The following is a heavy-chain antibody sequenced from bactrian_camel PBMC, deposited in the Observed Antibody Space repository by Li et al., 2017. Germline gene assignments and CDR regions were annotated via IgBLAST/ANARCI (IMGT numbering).Heavy chain of an antibody. CDR3: AAGVGNWGASPLGEAEYYY. CDR2: IDRVGRT. CDR1: GFTGSTTC. V-gene: IGHV3S53*01. J-gene: IGHJ4*01. D-gene: IGHD7*01. Sequence: QVQLVESGGGSVQAGGSLKLSCAASGFTGSTTCMAWFRQGPGKEREGVAMIDRVGRTEYSNSVWGRFTISIDNDKNTLYLEMRNLKPEDTAMYYCAAGVGNWGASPLGEAEYYYWGQGTQVTVS.